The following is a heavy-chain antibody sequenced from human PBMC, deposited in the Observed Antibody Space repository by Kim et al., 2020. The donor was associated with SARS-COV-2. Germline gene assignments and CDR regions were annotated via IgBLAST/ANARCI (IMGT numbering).Heavy chain of an antibody. CDR2: ISWNSGSI. CDR3: AKGIDHITIFGVVISRGGGLYSMDV. D-gene: IGHD3-3*01. Sequence: GGSLRLSCAASGFTFGDYAMHWVRQAPGKGLEWVSGISWNSGSIGYADSVKGRFTISRDNAKNSLYLQMNSLRAEDTALYYCAKGIDHITIFGVVISRGGGLYSMDVWGKGTTVTVSS. CDR1: GFTFGDYA. J-gene: IGHJ6*03. V-gene: IGHV3-9*01.